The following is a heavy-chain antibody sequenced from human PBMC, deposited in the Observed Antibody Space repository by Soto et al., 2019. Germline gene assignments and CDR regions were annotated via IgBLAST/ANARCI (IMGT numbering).Heavy chain of an antibody. Sequence: SETLSLTCTVSGGSISSYYWSWIRQPPGKGLEWIGYIYYSGSTNYNPSLKSRVTISVDTSKNQFSLKLSSVTAADTAVYYCAVSSGWYGYYYYMDVWGKGTTVTVSS. CDR1: GGSISSYY. CDR2: IYYSGST. D-gene: IGHD6-19*01. CDR3: AVSSGWYGYYYYMDV. V-gene: IGHV4-59*01. J-gene: IGHJ6*03.